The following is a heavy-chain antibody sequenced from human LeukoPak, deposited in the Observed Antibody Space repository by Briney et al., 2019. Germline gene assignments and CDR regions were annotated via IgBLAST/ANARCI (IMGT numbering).Heavy chain of an antibody. CDR1: GGTFSSYA. Sequence: ASVKVSCKASGGTFSSYAISWVRQAPGQGLEWMGGIIPIFGTANYAQKFQGRVTITADESTSTAYIELSSLRSEDTAVYYCATGMEGATQPFDYWGQGTLVTVSS. J-gene: IGHJ4*02. V-gene: IGHV1-69*01. D-gene: IGHD1-26*01. CDR3: ATGMEGATQPFDY. CDR2: IIPIFGTA.